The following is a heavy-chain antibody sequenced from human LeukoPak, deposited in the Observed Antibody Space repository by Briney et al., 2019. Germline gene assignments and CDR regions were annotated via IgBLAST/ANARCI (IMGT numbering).Heavy chain of an antibody. J-gene: IGHJ4*02. CDR2: ISGSGGGT. CDR3: AKRGVVIRVILVGFHKETYYFDS. Sequence: GGSLRLSCAVSGITLSNYAMSWVRQAPGKGLEWVAGISGSGGGTHYADSVKGRFTISGDNPKNTLYLQMNNLRAGDTAVYFCAKRGVVIRVILVGFHKETYYFDSWGQGALVTVSS. CDR1: GITLSNYA. V-gene: IGHV3-23*01. D-gene: IGHD3-22*01.